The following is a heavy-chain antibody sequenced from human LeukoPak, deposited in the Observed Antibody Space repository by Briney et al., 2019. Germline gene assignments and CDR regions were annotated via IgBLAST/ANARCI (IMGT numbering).Heavy chain of an antibody. CDR3: ARGGLYSGYGRVFDY. CDR1: GGFISSYY. Sequence: SETLSLTCTVSGGFISSYYWSWIRQPPGKGLEWIGYIYYSGSTNYNPSLKSRVTISVDKSKNQFSLRLSSVTAADTAVYFCARGGLYSGYGRVFDYWGQGTLVTVSS. D-gene: IGHD5-12*01. J-gene: IGHJ4*02. V-gene: IGHV4-59*12. CDR2: IYYSGST.